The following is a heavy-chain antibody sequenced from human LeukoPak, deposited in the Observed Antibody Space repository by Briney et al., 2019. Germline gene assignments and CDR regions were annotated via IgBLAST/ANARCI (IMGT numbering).Heavy chain of an antibody. J-gene: IGHJ4*02. CDR1: GFTFDDYA. D-gene: IGHD6-13*01. CDR2: ISWNSGSI. V-gene: IGHV3-9*03. Sequence: GRSLRLSCAASGFTFDDYAMHWVRQAPGKGLEWVSGISWNSGSIGYADSMKGRFTISRDNAKNSLYLQMNSLRAEDMALYYCAKGLGSSSWFSFDYWGQGTLVTVSS. CDR3: AKGLGSSSWFSFDY.